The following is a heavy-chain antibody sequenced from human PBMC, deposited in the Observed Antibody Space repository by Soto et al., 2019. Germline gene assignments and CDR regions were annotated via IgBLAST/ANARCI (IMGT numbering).Heavy chain of an antibody. D-gene: IGHD1-7*01. CDR2: IYPGDSDT. CDR1: GYSFSSYW. V-gene: IGHV5-51*01. Sequence: GESLKISCKGSGYSFSSYWIGWVRQMPGEGLEWMGIIYPGDSDTRYSPSFQGQVTISADKSISTAYLQWSSLKASDTAMYYCARPLRWNYNWFDPWGQGTLVTVSS. J-gene: IGHJ5*02. CDR3: ARPLRWNYNWFDP.